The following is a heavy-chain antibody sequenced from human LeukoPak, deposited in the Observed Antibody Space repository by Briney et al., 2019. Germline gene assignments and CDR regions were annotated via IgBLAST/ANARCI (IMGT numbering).Heavy chain of an antibody. J-gene: IGHJ4*02. V-gene: IGHV3-53*01. CDR3: ARDRASSTIFGVVIFSYYFDY. Sequence: GGSLRLSCAASGFSVTSKYINWVRQAPGKGLEWVLVVESGGDTSYANSVKGRFTVSRDIFQNTLYLQMNNLRAEDTAVYYCARDRASSTIFGVVIFSYYFDYWGQGTLVTVSS. D-gene: IGHD3-3*01. CDR2: VESGGDT. CDR1: GFSVTSKY.